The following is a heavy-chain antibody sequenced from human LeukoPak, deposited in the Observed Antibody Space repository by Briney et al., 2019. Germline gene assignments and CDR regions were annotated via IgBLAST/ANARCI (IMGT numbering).Heavy chain of an antibody. J-gene: IGHJ6*02. Sequence: GGSLRLSCAASAFTFSNYAMSWVRQAPGKGLEWVSAISGSGGSTYYADSVKGRFTISRDNSKNTLYLQMNSLRAEDTAVYYCAKDRGTSSTGYYYYGMGVWGQGTTVTVSS. CDR2: ISGSGGST. CDR1: AFTFSNYA. D-gene: IGHD2-2*01. V-gene: IGHV3-23*01. CDR3: AKDRGTSSTGYYYYGMGV.